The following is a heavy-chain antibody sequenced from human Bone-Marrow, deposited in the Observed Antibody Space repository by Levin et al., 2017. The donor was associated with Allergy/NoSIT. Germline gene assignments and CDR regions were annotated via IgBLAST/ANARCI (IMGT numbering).Heavy chain of an antibody. J-gene: IGHJ4*02. CDR2: INSSSGTI. CDR1: GFTFSSYS. V-gene: IGHV3-48*01. CDR3: VRGLPDY. Sequence: ETLSLTCATSGFTFSSYSMNWVRQAPGKGLEWVSYINSSSGTIYFADSVKGRFTISRDNAKKSLYLQMSSLRVEDRAVYYCVRGLPDYWGQGTLVTVSS.